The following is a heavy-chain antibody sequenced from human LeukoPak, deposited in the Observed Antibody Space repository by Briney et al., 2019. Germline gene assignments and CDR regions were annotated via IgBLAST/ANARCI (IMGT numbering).Heavy chain of an antibody. Sequence: GGSLRLSCAASGFIFDDYGMSWVRQAPGKGLEWVSDINWNGGSRGYADSVEGRFTISRDNAKNSLFPQMNSLRVEDTALYYCVRAWGAAVDDAFDIWGQGTMVTVSS. D-gene: IGHD6-13*01. CDR3: VRAWGAAVDDAFDI. CDR2: INWNGGSR. CDR1: GFIFDDYG. V-gene: IGHV3-20*04. J-gene: IGHJ3*02.